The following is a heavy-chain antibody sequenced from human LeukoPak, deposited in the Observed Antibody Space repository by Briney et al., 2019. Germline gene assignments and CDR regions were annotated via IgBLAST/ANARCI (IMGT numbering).Heavy chain of an antibody. D-gene: IGHD4-17*01. CDR2: IYYSGST. CDR3: ARNSDYGDPFDY. Sequence: SETLSLTCTVSGGSISSGGYYWSWIRQHPGKGLEWIGYIYYSGSTYYNPSLKSRVTISVDTSKNQFSLKLSSVTAADTAVYYCARNSDYGDPFDYWGQGTLVTVSS. V-gene: IGHV4-31*03. J-gene: IGHJ4*02. CDR1: GGSISSGGYY.